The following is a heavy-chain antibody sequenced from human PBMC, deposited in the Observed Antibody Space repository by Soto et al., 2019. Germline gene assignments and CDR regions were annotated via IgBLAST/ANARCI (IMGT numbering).Heavy chain of an antibody. J-gene: IGHJ4*02. Sequence: QVQLVQSGAEVKKPGASVKVSCKASGYTFTSYGISWVRQAPGQGLEWMGWISAYNGNTNYAQKLQGSVTMTTDTSTSTAYMELRSLRSDDTAVYYCAGSYDASSWGTGVTDYWGQGTLVTVSS. D-gene: IGHD6-13*01. CDR2: ISAYNGNT. CDR1: GYTFTSYG. V-gene: IGHV1-18*01. CDR3: AGSYDASSWGTGVTDY.